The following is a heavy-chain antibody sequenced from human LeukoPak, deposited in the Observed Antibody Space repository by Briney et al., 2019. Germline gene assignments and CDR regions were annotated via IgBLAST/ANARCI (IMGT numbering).Heavy chain of an antibody. V-gene: IGHV3-15*01. D-gene: IGHD3-22*01. CDR2: IQSKADGGAA. J-gene: IGHJ4*02. Sequence: GGSLRLSCAASGFTFSNAWMSWVRQAPGKGLEWVGRIQSKADGGAADYAAPVKGKFTISRDDPKNTVYLQMNSLKTEDTAVYYCTITTAFDYWGQGTLVTVSS. CDR3: TITTAFDY. CDR1: GFTFSNAW.